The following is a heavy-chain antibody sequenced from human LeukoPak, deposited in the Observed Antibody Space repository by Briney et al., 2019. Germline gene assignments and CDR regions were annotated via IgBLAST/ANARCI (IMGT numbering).Heavy chain of an antibody. Sequence: GESLKISCKGSGYSFTSYWIGWVRQMPGKGLEWMGIIYPGDSDTRYSPSFQGQVTISADKSISTAYLQWSSLKASDTAMYYCARLMGATGNYYYGMDVWGQGTMVTVSS. CDR2: IYPGDSDT. CDR3: ARLMGATGNYYYGMDV. CDR1: GYSFTSYW. D-gene: IGHD1-26*01. V-gene: IGHV5-51*01. J-gene: IGHJ6*02.